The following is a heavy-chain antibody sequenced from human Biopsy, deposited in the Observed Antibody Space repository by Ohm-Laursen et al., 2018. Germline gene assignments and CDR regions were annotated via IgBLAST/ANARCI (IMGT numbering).Heavy chain of an antibody. V-gene: IGHV1-69*13. CDR2: IIPMFGTA. J-gene: IGHJ4*02. Sequence: EASVKVSCKASGGTFINYAISWVRQAPGQGLEWMGGIIPMFGTANYAQMFQGRVTISADESTSTSYMELSSLTTEDTAIYYCARGPHSGSHSCFDYWGRGTLVTGSS. CDR1: GGTFINYA. D-gene: IGHD1-26*01. CDR3: ARGPHSGSHSCFDY.